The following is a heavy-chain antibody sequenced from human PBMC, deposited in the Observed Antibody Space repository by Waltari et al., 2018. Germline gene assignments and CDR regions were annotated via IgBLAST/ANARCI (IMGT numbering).Heavy chain of an antibody. Sequence: QVHLQESGPGLVKPSDTLSLTCSVSGASISHFYWSWIRLSAAHGLEWVGRIYTTGTPNHSPSLTSRVTMSIDTSKNLLSLNLRSVTAADTVTYYCARMKNNRESAASWYPPSFDSWGQGIHVTVSS. V-gene: IGHV4-4*07. J-gene: IGHJ5*01. D-gene: IGHD6-13*01. CDR1: GASISHFY. CDR2: IYTTGTP. CDR3: ARMKNNRESAASWYPPSFDS.